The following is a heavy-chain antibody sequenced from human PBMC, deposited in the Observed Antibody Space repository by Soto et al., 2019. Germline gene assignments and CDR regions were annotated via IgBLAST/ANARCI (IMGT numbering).Heavy chain of an antibody. CDR1: GFTFSDHA. Sequence: EVQLLESGGGLVQPGGSLRLSCTASGFTFSDHAMTWVRQAPGKGLEWLSGISGGGSGAYYADSVQGRFTVSRANSNNTLFLQMDSLRVEDTAVYYCAIDLWWYTHWGQGTLVTVSS. CDR3: AIDLWWYTH. CDR2: ISGGGSGA. V-gene: IGHV3-23*01. D-gene: IGHD2-15*01. J-gene: IGHJ4*02.